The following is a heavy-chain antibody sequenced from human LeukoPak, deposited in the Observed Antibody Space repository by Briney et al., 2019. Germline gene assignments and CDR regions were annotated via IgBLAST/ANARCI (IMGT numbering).Heavy chain of an antibody. Sequence: ASVKVSCKASGYTFSGYYMHWVRQAPGQGLDWTGRINPNSGGTDYVQKFQGRVTMTRDTSISTAYMELNRLRSDDTAMYYCAKVPNYGSIYWGQGTLVTVSS. V-gene: IGHV1-2*06. CDR3: AKVPNYGSIY. J-gene: IGHJ4*02. CDR1: GYTFSGYY. D-gene: IGHD4-17*01. CDR2: INPNSGGT.